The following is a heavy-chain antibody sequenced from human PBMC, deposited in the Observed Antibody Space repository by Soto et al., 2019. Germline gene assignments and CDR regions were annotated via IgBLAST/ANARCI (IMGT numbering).Heavy chain of an antibody. CDR3: AGHTGDDIDY. CDR1: GGSISSSSYY. J-gene: IGHJ4*02. D-gene: IGHD2-21*01. Sequence: QLQLQESGPGLVKASATLSLTCTVSGGSISSSSYYWGWIRQPPGKGLEGIGSIFYSGSTYYNPSLKSRVTPSVDTSQNHFSLNLSSVTATDTAVYSCAGHTGDDIDYGGPGTLVTVSS. CDR2: IFYSGST. V-gene: IGHV4-39*01.